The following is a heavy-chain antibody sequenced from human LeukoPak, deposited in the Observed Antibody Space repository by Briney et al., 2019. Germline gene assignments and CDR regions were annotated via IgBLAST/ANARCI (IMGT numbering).Heavy chain of an antibody. CDR3: ARTAGSYGHYYYYMDV. Sequence: GGSLRLSCAASGFTFSSYSMNWVRQAPGKGLEWVSSISSSSSYIYYADSVKGRFTISRDNAKNSLYLQMNSLRAEDTAVYYCARTAGSYGHYYYYMDVWGKGTTVTVSS. J-gene: IGHJ6*03. CDR2: ISSSSSYI. V-gene: IGHV3-21*01. CDR1: GFTFSSYS. D-gene: IGHD1-26*01.